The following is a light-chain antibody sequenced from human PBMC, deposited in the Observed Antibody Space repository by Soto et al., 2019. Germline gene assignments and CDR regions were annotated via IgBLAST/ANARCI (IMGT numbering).Light chain of an antibody. CDR2: DVT. J-gene: IGLJ3*02. Sequence: QSALTQPRSVSGSPGQSVTISCTGTSSDVGGFNYVSWYQQHPGKAPQLMIYDVTNRPSGVPDRFSGSKSGTSASLAITGLQAEDEADYYCQSYDSSLSTVFGGGTKVTVL. CDR1: SSDVGGFNY. CDR3: QSYDSSLSTV. V-gene: IGLV2-11*01.